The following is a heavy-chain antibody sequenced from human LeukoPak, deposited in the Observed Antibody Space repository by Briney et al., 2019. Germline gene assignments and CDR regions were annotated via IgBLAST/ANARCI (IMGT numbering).Heavy chain of an antibody. J-gene: IGHJ6*03. CDR3: AREGRGITVAGPYYSYYYMDV. D-gene: IGHD6-19*01. Sequence: SETLSLTCTVSGGSISSSTYYWGWIRQPPGKGLEWIGSIFYTGSTYYNPSLKSRVTISVGTSKNQFSLKLSSVTAADTAVYYCAREGRGITVAGPYYSYYYMDVWGKGTTVTISS. V-gene: IGHV4-39*07. CDR1: GGSISSSTYY. CDR2: IFYTGST.